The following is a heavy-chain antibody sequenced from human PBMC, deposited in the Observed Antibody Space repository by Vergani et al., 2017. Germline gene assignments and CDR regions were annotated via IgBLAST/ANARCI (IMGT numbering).Heavy chain of an antibody. V-gene: IGHV4-34*01. D-gene: IGHD3-3*01. CDR2: INHSGST. CDR3: AREGIDYDFWSGYYPDAFDI. Sequence: QVQLQQWGAGLLKPSETLSLTCAVYGGSFSGYYWSWIRQPPGKGLEWIVEINHSGSTNYNPSLKSRVTISVDTSKNQFSLKLSSVTAAETAVYYCAREGIDYDFWSGYYPDAFDIWGQGTMVTVSS. CDR1: GGSFSGYY. J-gene: IGHJ3*02.